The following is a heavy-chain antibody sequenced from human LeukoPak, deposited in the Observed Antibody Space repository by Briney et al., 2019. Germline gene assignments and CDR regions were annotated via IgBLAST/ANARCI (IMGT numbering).Heavy chain of an antibody. V-gene: IGHV4-39*01. J-gene: IGHJ4*02. CDR3: ARGRSSCLDY. Sequence: SETLSLTCTVSGGSISSSSYYWGWIRQPPGKGLEWIGSIYYSGSTYYNPSLKSRVTISVDTSKNQFSLKLSSVTAADTAVYYCARGRSSCLDYWGQGTLVTVSS. D-gene: IGHD6-13*01. CDR1: GGSISSSSYY. CDR2: IYYSGST.